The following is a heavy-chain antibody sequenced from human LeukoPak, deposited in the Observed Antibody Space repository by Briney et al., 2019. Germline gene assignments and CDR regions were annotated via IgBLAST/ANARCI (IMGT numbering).Heavy chain of an antibody. CDR2: INHSGST. CDR3: VGKRGLGLDY. V-gene: IGHV4-34*01. Sequence: SETLSLTCAVYGGSFSGYYWSWLRQAPGKGLEWIGEINHSGSTNYNPSLKSRGTISVDTSKNQFFLKLSSVTAADTAVYYCVGKRGLGLDYWGQGTLVTVSS. CDR1: GGSFSGYY. D-gene: IGHD6-19*01. J-gene: IGHJ4*02.